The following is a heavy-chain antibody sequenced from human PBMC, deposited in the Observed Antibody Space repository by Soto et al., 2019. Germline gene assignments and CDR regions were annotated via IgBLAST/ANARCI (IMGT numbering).Heavy chain of an antibody. CDR1: GFTFSSYT. CDR2: ISSSSSYI. V-gene: IGHV3-21*01. CDR3: ARDIFGDYEAGIDY. J-gene: IGHJ4*02. Sequence: EVHLVESGGGLVEPGGSLRLSCAASGFTFSSYTMNWVRQAPGKGLEWVSSISSSSSYIYYADSVKGRFTLSRDNAKNSLYLQMNRLRAEDTALYYCARDIFGDYEAGIDYWGQGTLVTVSS. D-gene: IGHD3-16*01.